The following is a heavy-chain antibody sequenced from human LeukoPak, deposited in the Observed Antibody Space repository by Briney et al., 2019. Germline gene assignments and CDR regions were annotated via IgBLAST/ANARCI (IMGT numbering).Heavy chain of an antibody. J-gene: IGHJ3*02. V-gene: IGHV4-31*03. D-gene: IGHD2-21*02. CDR3: ARDVVVTSSPDAFDI. CDR1: GDSVTSGGYN. Sequence: SETLSLTCTVSGDSVTSGGYNWTWIHQHPGKGLEWIGYISNSGTSSYNPSLKSRVSISVDTSNNQFSLRLSSVTAAETAVYYCARDVVVTSSPDAFDIWGQGTMVTVSS. CDR2: ISNSGTS.